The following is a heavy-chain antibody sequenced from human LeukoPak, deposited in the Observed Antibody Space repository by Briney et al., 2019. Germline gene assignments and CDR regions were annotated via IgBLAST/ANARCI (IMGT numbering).Heavy chain of an antibody. J-gene: IGHJ3*01. D-gene: IGHD3-22*01. V-gene: IGHV3-74*01. CDR1: GFTFSNYW. Sequence: GGSLRLSCTASGFTFSNYWMHWVRQAPGKGLVWVSRINSDESDTNYADSVKGRFTISRDNARNTVYLQMNSLRAEDTAVYYCARGWVPSDITLKWGQGTMVTVSS. CDR2: INSDESDT. CDR3: ARGWVPSDITLK.